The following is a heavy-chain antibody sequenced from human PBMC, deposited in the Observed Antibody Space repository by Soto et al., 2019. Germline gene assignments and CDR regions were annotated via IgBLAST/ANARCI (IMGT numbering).Heavy chain of an antibody. Sequence: GASVKVSCKASGYTFTSYGISWVRQAPGQGLEWMGWISAYNGNTNYAQKLQGRVTMTTDTSTSTAYMELRSLRSDDTAVYYCALDFWSGRSPHSYFDYWGQGTLVTVSS. J-gene: IGHJ4*02. CDR3: ALDFWSGRSPHSYFDY. D-gene: IGHD3-3*01. V-gene: IGHV1-18*01. CDR2: ISAYNGNT. CDR1: GYTFTSYG.